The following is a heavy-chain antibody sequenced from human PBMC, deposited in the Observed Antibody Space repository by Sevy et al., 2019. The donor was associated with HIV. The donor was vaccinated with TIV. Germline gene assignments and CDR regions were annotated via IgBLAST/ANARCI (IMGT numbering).Heavy chain of an antibody. Sequence: SETLSLTCTVSDDSISGYYWSWIRQPPGKGLEWIGYIYYSGRTNYNPSLKSRATISADMSTNHFSLKLSSVTAADTAVYYCARTTPYYYYGMDVWGQGTTGTGSS. CDR2: IYYSGRT. D-gene: IGHD4-17*01. CDR3: ARTTPYYYYGMDV. J-gene: IGHJ6*02. CDR1: DDSISGYY. V-gene: IGHV4-59*01.